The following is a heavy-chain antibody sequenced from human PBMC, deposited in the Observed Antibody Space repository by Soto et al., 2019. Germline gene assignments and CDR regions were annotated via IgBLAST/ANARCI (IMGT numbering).Heavy chain of an antibody. Sequence: TSDTLSLTCAVSGGSISSGGYSWSWIRQPPGKGLEWIGYIYHSGSTYYNPSLKSRVTISVDRSKNQFSLKLSSVTAADTAVYYCAAGGGLPRYYWGQGTLVTVSS. CDR2: IYHSGST. J-gene: IGHJ4*02. CDR3: AAGGGLPRYY. V-gene: IGHV4-30-2*01. D-gene: IGHD5-12*01. CDR1: GGSISSGGYS.